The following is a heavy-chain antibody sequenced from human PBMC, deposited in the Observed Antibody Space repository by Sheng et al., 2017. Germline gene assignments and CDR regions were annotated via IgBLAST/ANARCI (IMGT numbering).Heavy chain of an antibody. D-gene: IGHD6-25*01. J-gene: IGHJ3*02. CDR2: IYYSGTT. Sequence: QVQLQESGPGLVKPSETLSLTCTVSGGSISNYYWSWIRQPPGKGLEWIGYIYYSGTTNYNPSLESRVTISVDTSKNQFSLKLRSVTAADTAIYYCARDDREQRLHAFDIWGQGDNGHRLF. CDR3: ARDDREQRLHAFDI. CDR1: GGSISNYY. V-gene: IGHV4-59*01.